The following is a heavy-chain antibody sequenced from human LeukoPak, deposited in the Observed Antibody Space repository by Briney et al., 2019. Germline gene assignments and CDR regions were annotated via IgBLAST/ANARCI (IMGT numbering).Heavy chain of an antibody. Sequence: SGGSLRLSCEASGFSFDSYAMSWVRQAPGKGLEWVSAISGSGLSTYYADSVKGRFTISRDNSKNTLYLQMNSLRAEDTAVYYCARDNDSRDPPHFDYWGQGTLVTVSS. J-gene: IGHJ4*02. V-gene: IGHV3-23*01. D-gene: IGHD3-16*01. CDR2: ISGSGLST. CDR1: GFSFDSYA. CDR3: ARDNDSRDPPHFDY.